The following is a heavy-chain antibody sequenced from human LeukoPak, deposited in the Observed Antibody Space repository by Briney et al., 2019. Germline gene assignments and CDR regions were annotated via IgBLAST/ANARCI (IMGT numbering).Heavy chain of an antibody. Sequence: PGGSLRLSCVASGFTFTNHWMSWVRQVPGKGLEWVANIKQDGSEELYADSVRGRYTISRDNAKNSLYLQMNSLRAEDTAVYHCARGYSYGLAPFDYWGQGTLVSVSS. CDR1: GFTFTNHW. CDR2: IKQDGSEE. CDR3: ARGYSYGLAPFDY. D-gene: IGHD5-18*01. J-gene: IGHJ4*02. V-gene: IGHV3-7*01.